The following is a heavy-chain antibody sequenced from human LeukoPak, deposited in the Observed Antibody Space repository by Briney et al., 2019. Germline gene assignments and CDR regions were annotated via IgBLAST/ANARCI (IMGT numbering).Heavy chain of an antibody. D-gene: IGHD3-22*01. Sequence: GGSLRLSCAASGFTFSDYYMSWIRQAPGKGLEWVSYISSSSSYTNYADSMKGRFTISRDNAKNSLYLQMNSLRAEDTAVYYCARRDDYYDSSGYYYAFWGQGTLVTVSS. J-gene: IGHJ4*02. CDR2: ISSSSSYT. CDR1: GFTFSDYY. CDR3: ARRDDYYDSSGYYYAF. V-gene: IGHV3-11*06.